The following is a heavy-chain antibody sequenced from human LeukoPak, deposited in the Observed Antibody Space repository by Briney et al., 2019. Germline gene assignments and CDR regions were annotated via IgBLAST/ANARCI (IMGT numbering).Heavy chain of an antibody. CDR3: ARHGFTMVRGASYFDY. J-gene: IGHJ4*02. Sequence: SETLSLTCTVSGGSISSSSYYWGWIRQPPGKGLEWIGSIYYSGSTNYNPSLKSRVTISVDTSKNQFSLKLSSVTAADTAVYYCARHGFTMVRGASYFDYWGQGTLVTVSS. CDR1: GGSISSSSYY. D-gene: IGHD3-10*01. CDR2: IYYSGST. V-gene: IGHV4-39*01.